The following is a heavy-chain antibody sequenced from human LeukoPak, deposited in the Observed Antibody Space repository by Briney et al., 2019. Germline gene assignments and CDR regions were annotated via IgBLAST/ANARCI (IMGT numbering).Heavy chain of an antibody. V-gene: IGHV3-21*01. D-gene: IGHD5-24*01. CDR1: GFTFGAYT. Sequence: GGSLRLSCAASGFTFGAYTINWVRQAPGKGLEWVSCIFSRSESILYADSVKGRFTISRDNAKNSLYLQMDSLRVEDTAVYYCARDCRDGYNSLAFDIWGQGTMVTVSS. CDR3: ARDCRDGYNSLAFDI. J-gene: IGHJ3*02. CDR2: IFSRSESI.